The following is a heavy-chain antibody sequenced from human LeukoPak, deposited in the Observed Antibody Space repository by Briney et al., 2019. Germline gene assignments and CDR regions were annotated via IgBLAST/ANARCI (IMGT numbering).Heavy chain of an antibody. J-gene: IGHJ6*02. CDR1: GLTFSSHW. CDR3: ARDPDYGMDV. V-gene: IGHV3-21*01. Sequence: PGGSLRLSCAASGLTFSSHWMHWVRQAPGKGLEWVSSISSSSSYIYYADSVKGRFTISRDNAKNSLYLQMNSLRAEDTAVYYCARDPDYGMDVWGQGTTVTVSS. CDR2: ISSSSSYI.